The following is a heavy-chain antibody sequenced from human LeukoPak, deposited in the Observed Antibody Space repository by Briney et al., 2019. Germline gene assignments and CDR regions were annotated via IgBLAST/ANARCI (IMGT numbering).Heavy chain of an antibody. D-gene: IGHD4-17*01. CDR2: ISYDGGNK. CDR3: SRGGDYHAFDI. V-gene: IGHV3-30-3*01. J-gene: IGHJ3*02. CDR1: GFTFSSYA. Sequence: GGSLRLSCAASGFTFSSYAMHWVRQAPGKGLEWVAVISYDGGNKYYADSVKGRFTISRDNSKNTLCLQMNSLRAEDTAIYYCSRGGDYHAFDIWGQGTMVTVSS.